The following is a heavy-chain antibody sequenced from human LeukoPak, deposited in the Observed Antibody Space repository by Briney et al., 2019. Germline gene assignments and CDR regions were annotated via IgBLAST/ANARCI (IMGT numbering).Heavy chain of an antibody. V-gene: IGHV1-2*02. CDR3: ARANFLYCSSTTCLFDY. J-gene: IGHJ4*02. Sequence: ASVKVSCKASGYTFTDYYLHWVRQAPGQGFEWMGWINPNSGDTNYAQKFQGRVTMTRDTSISTAHMEMSRLRSDDTAVYYCARANFLYCSSTTCLFDYWGQGTRVTVSS. CDR1: GYTFTDYY. CDR2: INPNSGDT. D-gene: IGHD2-2*01.